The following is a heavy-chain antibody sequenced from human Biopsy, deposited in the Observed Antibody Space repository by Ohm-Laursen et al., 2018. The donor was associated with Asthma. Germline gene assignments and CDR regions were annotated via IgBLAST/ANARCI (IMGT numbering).Heavy chain of an antibody. V-gene: IGHV4-39*01. CDR3: ARQKLAAAEGPFDL. CDR1: NGSISSNFCY. Sequence: GTLSLTCAVSNGSISSNFCYWGWIRQPPGKGLEWVGSIHKNGIGYYKSSLKSRLTISVDTSKNQFSLKVTSVTAADTAVYYCARQKLAAAEGPFDLWGQGTMVTVSS. D-gene: IGHD6-13*01. CDR2: IHKNGIG. J-gene: IGHJ3*01.